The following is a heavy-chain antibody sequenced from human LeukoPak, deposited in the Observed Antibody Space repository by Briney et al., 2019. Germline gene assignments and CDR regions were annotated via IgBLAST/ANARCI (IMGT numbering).Heavy chain of an antibody. Sequence: SETLSLTCTVSGGSISSYYWSWIRQPPGRGLEWIGYLHYSGSTNYNPSLKSRVTISVDTSKNQFSLKLSSVTAADTAVYYCATQGYCSGGSCHGGFNDYWGQGTLVTVSS. CDR1: GGSISSYY. V-gene: IGHV4-59*12. D-gene: IGHD2-15*01. J-gene: IGHJ4*02. CDR2: LHYSGST. CDR3: ATQGYCSGGSCHGGFNDY.